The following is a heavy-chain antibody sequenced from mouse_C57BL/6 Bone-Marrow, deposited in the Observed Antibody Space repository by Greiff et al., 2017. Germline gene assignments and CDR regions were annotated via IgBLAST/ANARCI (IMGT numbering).Heavy chain of an antibody. Sequence: QVQLQQPGAELVKPGASVKMSCKASGYTFTSYWITWVKQRPGQGLEWIGDIYPGSGSTNYNEKFKSKATLTVDPSSSTAHMQLSSLTSEDSAVYYCARPYYSNYWYFDVWGTGTTVTVSS. D-gene: IGHD2-5*01. V-gene: IGHV1-55*01. J-gene: IGHJ1*03. CDR3: ARPYYSNYWYFDV. CDR1: GYTFTSYW. CDR2: IYPGSGST.